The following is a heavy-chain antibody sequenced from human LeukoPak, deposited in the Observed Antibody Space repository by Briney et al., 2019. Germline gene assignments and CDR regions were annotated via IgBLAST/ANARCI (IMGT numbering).Heavy chain of an antibody. CDR2: INHSGST. CDR1: GGSISNSFYY. J-gene: IGHJ4*02. V-gene: IGHV4-39*07. CDR3: ARYSGYDKGLDY. D-gene: IGHD5-12*01. Sequence: SETLSLTCTVSGGSISNSFYYWSWIRQPPGKGLEWIGEINHSGSTNYNPSLKSRVTISVDTSKNQFSLKLSSVTAADTAVYYCARYSGYDKGLDYWGQGTLVTVSS.